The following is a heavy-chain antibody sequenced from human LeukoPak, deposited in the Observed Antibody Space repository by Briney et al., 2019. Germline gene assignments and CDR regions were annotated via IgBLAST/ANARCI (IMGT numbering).Heavy chain of an antibody. D-gene: IGHD3-22*01. CDR2: IYYSGST. J-gene: IGHJ4*02. CDR3: ARGYSYYYDSSGYYWDY. Sequence: SETLSLTCTVSGGSISSSSYYWGWIRQPPGKGLEWIGSIYYSGSTYYNPSLKSRVTISVDTSKNQFSLKLSSVTAADTAVYYCARGYSYYYDSSGYYWDYWGQGTLVTVSS. CDR1: GGSISSSSYY. V-gene: IGHV4-39*07.